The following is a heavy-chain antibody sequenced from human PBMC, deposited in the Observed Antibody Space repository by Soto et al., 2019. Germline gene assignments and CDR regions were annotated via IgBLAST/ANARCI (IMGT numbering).Heavy chain of an antibody. J-gene: IGHJ3*02. D-gene: IGHD2-21*02. CDR3: ASPVLTAPHDAFDI. Sequence: PVGSLRLSCAASGFTFSTYEMNWVRQAPGKGLEWVSYISNSGNTIYYADSVKGRFTISRDNAKDSLYLQLNSLRAEDTAVYYCASPVLTAPHDAFDIRGQGTMVTVSS. V-gene: IGHV3-48*03. CDR1: GFTFSTYE. CDR2: ISNSGNTI.